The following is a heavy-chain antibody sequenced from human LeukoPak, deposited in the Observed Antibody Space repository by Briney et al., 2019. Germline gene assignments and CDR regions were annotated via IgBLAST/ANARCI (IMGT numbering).Heavy chain of an antibody. CDR2: IRYDGSSK. D-gene: IGHD1-7*01. J-gene: IGHJ4*02. Sequence: GGSLRLSCAASGFTFSSYGMHWVRQAPGKGLEWVAFIRYDGSSKYYADSVKGRFTISRDNFKNTLYLQMNSLRAEDTAVYYCARDAHWNYRERYYFDYWGQGTLVTVSS. CDR1: GFTFSSYG. CDR3: ARDAHWNYRERYYFDY. V-gene: IGHV3-30*02.